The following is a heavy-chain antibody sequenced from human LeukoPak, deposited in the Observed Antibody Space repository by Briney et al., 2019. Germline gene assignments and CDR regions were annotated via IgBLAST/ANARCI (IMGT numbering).Heavy chain of an antibody. V-gene: IGHV3-11*01. Sequence: TGGSLRLSCAASGFTFSDYYMSWIRQAPGKGLEWVSYISSSGSTIYYADSVKGRFTISRDDAKNSLYLQMNSLRAEDTAVYYCARVQGQWLVQSPPTDYWGQETLVTVSS. CDR3: ARVQGQWLVQSPPTDY. J-gene: IGHJ4*02. D-gene: IGHD6-19*01. CDR1: GFTFSDYY. CDR2: ISSSGSTI.